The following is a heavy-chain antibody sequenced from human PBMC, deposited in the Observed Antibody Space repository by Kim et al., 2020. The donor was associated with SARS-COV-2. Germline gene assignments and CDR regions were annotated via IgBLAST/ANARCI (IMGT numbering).Heavy chain of an antibody. CDR1: GFTFSSYW. CDR3: ARVFKVRGVQNDY. D-gene: IGHD3-10*01. J-gene: IGHJ4*02. CDR2: IKQDGSEK. V-gene: IGHV3-7*01. Sequence: GGSLRLSCAASGFTFSSYWMSWVRQAPGKGLEWVANIKQDGSEKYYVDSVKGRFTISRDNAKNSLYLQMNSLRAEDTAVYYCARVFKVRGVQNDYWGQGTLVTVSS.